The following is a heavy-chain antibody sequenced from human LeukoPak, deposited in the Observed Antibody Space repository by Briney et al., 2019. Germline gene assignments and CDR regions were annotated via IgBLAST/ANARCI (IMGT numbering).Heavy chain of an antibody. Sequence: ASVKVSCKASGYTFTSYYMHWVRQAPGQGLEWMGIINPSGGSTSYAQKFQGRVTITADKSTSTAYMELSSLRSEDTAVYYCARDGGRHFDYWGQGTLVTVSS. CDR3: ARDGGRHFDY. CDR2: INPSGGST. D-gene: IGHD2-15*01. J-gene: IGHJ4*02. CDR1: GYTFTSYY. V-gene: IGHV1-46*01.